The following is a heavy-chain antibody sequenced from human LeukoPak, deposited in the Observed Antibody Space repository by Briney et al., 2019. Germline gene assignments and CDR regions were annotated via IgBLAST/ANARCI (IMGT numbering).Heavy chain of an antibody. J-gene: IGHJ3*02. D-gene: IGHD3-10*01. CDR2: IRYDGSNK. CDR1: GFTFSSYG. V-gene: IGHV3-30*02. CDR3: AKDGDGSRSYSIDAFDI. Sequence: GGSLRLSCAASGFTFSSYGMHWVRQAPGKGLEWVAFIRYDGSNKYYADSVKGRFTISRDNSKNTLYLQMNSLRAEDTAVYYCAKDGDGSRSYSIDAFDIWGQGTMVTVSS.